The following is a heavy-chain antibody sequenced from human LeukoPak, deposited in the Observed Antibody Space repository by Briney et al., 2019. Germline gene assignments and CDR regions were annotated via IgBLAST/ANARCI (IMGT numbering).Heavy chain of an antibody. CDR3: ARVHRQWLGGYYFDY. V-gene: IGHV4-59*01. CDR2: IYYSGST. Sequence: SETLSLTCTVSGGSISSYYWSWIRQPPGKGLEWIGYIYYSGSTNCNPSLKSRVTISVDTSKNQFSLKLSSVAAADTAVYYCARVHRQWLGGYYFDYWGQGTLVTVSS. J-gene: IGHJ4*02. D-gene: IGHD6-19*01. CDR1: GGSISSYY.